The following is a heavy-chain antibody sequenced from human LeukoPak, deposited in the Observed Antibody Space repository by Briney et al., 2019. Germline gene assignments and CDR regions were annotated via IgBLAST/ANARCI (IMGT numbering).Heavy chain of an antibody. CDR3: ARARYCSGGSCPNYFDY. D-gene: IGHD2-15*01. Sequence: SVKVSCKASGYTFTSYGISWVRQAPGQGLEWMGGIIPIFGTANYAQKFQGRVTITADESTSTAYMELSSLRSEDTAVYYCARARYCSGGSCPNYFDYWGQGTLVTVSS. V-gene: IGHV1-69*13. J-gene: IGHJ4*02. CDR2: IIPIFGTA. CDR1: GYTFTSYG.